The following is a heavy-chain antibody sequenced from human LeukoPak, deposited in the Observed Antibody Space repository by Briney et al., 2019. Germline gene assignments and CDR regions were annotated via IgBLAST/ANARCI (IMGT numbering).Heavy chain of an antibody. V-gene: IGHV4-4*07. CDR2: IYTSGST. CDR3: ARESPAFSGSYYYFDY. J-gene: IGHJ4*02. D-gene: IGHD1-26*01. CDR1: GGSISSYY. Sequence: SETLSLTCTVSGGSISSYYCSWIRQPAGKGLDWIGRIYTSGSTNYNPSLKSRVTMAVDTSKDQFSLKLNSVTAADTAVYYCARESPAFSGSYYYFDYWGEGGLVTVSS.